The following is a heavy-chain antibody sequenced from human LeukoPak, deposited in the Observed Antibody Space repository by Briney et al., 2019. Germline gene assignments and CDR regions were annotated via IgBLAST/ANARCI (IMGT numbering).Heavy chain of an antibody. CDR1: GFTFNNYG. Sequence: GKSLRLSCAASGFTFNNYGMHWVRQAPGKGLEWVAVISYDGRNIHYPDSVKGRFTISRDISTDTLWLQMDSLRTEDTAVYYCARDIPGIAAAGTGDYWGQGTLVTVSS. V-gene: IGHV3-30*03. CDR2: ISYDGRNI. CDR3: ARDIPGIAAAGTGDY. J-gene: IGHJ4*02. D-gene: IGHD6-13*01.